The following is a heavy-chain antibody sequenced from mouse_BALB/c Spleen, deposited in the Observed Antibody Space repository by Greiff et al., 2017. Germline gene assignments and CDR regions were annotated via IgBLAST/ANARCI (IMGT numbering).Heavy chain of an antibody. Sequence: EVQVVESGGGLVKPGGSLKLSCAASGFTFSSYAMSWVRQSPEKRLEWVAEISSGGSYTYYPDTVTGRFTISRDNAKNTLYLEMSSLRSEDTAMYYCAREGYGNYVGYFDVWGAGTTVTVSS. J-gene: IGHJ1*01. CDR3: AREGYGNYVGYFDV. V-gene: IGHV5-9-4*01. CDR1: GFTFSSYA. CDR2: ISSGGSYT. D-gene: IGHD2-1*01.